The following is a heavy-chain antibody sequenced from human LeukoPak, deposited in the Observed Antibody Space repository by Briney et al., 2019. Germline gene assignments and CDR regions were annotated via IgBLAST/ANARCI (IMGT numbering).Heavy chain of an antibody. J-gene: IGHJ4*01. CDR3: ARDPYAGSMFDY. Sequence: AGGSLRLSCVATGXTFKSASMSWVRQAPGKGLEWVAFIGHFAGDIFYADSVKGRFNISRDDAKDSVYLQMNSLRVDDTAVYFCARDPYAGSMFDYWGHGTLVTVSS. V-gene: IGHV3-21*01. CDR1: GXTFKSAS. CDR2: IGHFAGDI. D-gene: IGHD1-1*01.